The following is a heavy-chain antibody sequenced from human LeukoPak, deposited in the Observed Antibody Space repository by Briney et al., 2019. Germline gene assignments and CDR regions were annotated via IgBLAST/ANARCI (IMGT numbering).Heavy chain of an antibody. CDR2: INHSGST. CDR3: ARHNQRVGGYVRGSFDY. Sequence: PSETLSLTCAVYGGSFSGYYWSWIRQPPGKGLEWIGEINHSGSTNYNPSLKSRVTISVDTSKNQFSLKLSSVTAADTAVYYCARHNQRVGGYVRGSFDYWGQGTLVTVSS. V-gene: IGHV4-34*01. CDR1: GGSFSGYY. J-gene: IGHJ4*02. D-gene: IGHD5-12*01.